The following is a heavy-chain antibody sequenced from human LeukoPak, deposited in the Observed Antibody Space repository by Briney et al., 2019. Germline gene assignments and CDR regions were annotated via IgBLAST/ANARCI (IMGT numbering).Heavy chain of an antibody. J-gene: IGHJ4*02. CDR3: ARDLVENSRGHDF. V-gene: IGHV4-34*01. CDR1: GGSFSGYY. CDR2: INHSGST. D-gene: IGHD2-15*01. Sequence: SETLSLTCAVYGGSFSGYYWSWIRQPPGKGLEWIGEINHSGSTNYNPSLKSRVTISVDTSKNQFSLKLSSVTAADTAVYYCARDLVENSRGHDFWGQGILVIVSS.